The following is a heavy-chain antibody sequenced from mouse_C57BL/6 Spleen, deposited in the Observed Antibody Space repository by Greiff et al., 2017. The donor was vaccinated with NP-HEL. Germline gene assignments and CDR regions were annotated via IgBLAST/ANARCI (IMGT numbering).Heavy chain of an antibody. CDR2: ISSGGSYT. CDR1: GFTFSSYG. V-gene: IGHV5-6*01. D-gene: IGHD1-1*01. J-gene: IGHJ4*01. CDR3: ARDGPYGSPFLYYAMDY. Sequence: EVQLVESGGDLVKPGGSLKLSCAASGFTFSSYGMSWVRQTPDKRLEWVATISSGGSYTYYPDSVKGRFTISRDNAKNTLYLQMSSLKSEDTAMYYCARDGPYGSPFLYYAMDYWGQGTSVTVSS.